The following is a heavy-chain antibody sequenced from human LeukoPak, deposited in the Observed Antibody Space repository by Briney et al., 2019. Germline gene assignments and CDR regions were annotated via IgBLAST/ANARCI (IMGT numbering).Heavy chain of an antibody. V-gene: IGHV3-23*01. CDR3: ARVDFGLSGTDAFDI. D-gene: IGHD6-13*01. CDR2: ISGSGGST. Sequence: PGGSLRLSCAASGFTFSSYAMGWVRQPQGKGLGGASAISGSGGSTYYADSVKGRFTISRDNSKNTLYLQMNSLRAEDTAVYYCARVDFGLSGTDAFDIWGQGTMVTVS. CDR1: GFTFSSYA. J-gene: IGHJ3*02.